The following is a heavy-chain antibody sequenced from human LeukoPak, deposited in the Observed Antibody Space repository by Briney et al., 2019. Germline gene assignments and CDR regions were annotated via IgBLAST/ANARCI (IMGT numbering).Heavy chain of an antibody. Sequence: GGSLRLSCAASGFTFSSYSMNWVRQAPGKGLEWVSSISSSSSYIYYADSVKGRFTISRDNAKNSLYLQMNSLRAEDTAVYYCAREGTYYYDSSGCVDCWGQGTLVAVSS. CDR2: ISSSSSYI. V-gene: IGHV3-21*01. CDR1: GFTFSSYS. D-gene: IGHD3-22*01. J-gene: IGHJ4*02. CDR3: AREGTYYYDSSGCVDC.